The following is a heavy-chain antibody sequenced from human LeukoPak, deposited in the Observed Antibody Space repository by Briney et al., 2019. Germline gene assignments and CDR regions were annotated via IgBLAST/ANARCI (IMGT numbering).Heavy chain of an antibody. V-gene: IGHV3-74*01. CDR3: ARSGGDSYYYGMDV. CDR2: INGDGSGT. J-gene: IGHJ6*02. Sequence: PGGSLRLSCAASGFTFSRYWMHWVRQAPGKGLVWVSRINGDGSGTSYADSVKGRFTTSRDNTKNTLYLQMNSLRAEDTAVYYCARSGGDSYYYGMDVWGQGTTVTVSS. CDR1: GFTFSRYW. D-gene: IGHD2-21*02.